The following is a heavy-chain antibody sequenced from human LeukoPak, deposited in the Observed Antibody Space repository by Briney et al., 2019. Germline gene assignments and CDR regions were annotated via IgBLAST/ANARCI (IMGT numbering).Heavy chain of an antibody. CDR3: ASHASSIRYDY. Sequence: PGGSLRLCCAASGFTFISYSMNWVSQAPGKGLEWVSSISSSSSYIYYADSVKGRFTISRDNAKNSLYLQMNSLRAEDTAVYYCASHASSIRYDYWGQGSLVTVSS. CDR1: GFTFISYS. J-gene: IGHJ4*02. D-gene: IGHD6-13*01. V-gene: IGHV3-21*01. CDR2: ISSSSSYI.